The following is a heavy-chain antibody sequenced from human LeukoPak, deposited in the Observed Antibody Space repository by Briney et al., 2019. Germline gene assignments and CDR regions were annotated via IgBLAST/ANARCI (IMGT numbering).Heavy chain of an antibody. CDR2: TRYDGSNK. CDR1: GFTVSSYG. Sequence: PGGSLRLSCTVSGFTVSSYGMHWVRQAPGKGLEWVAFTRYDGSNKYYADSVKGRFTISRDDSKSTLYLQMHSLRAEDTAVYYCARESESYDSTGSTFAYWGQGTLVTVSS. CDR3: ARESESYDSTGSTFAY. V-gene: IGHV3-30*02. J-gene: IGHJ4*02. D-gene: IGHD3-22*01.